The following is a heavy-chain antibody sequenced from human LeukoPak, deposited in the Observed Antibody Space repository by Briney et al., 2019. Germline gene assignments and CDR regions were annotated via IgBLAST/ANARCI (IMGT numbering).Heavy chain of an antibody. Sequence: GGSLRLSCAASGFTFSDYYMSWIRQAPGKGLEWVSYISSSGSTIYYADSVKGRFTVSRDNAKNSLYVQMNSLRAEDTAVYYCARTGLPFCSSSSCYSWFDPWGQGTLVTVSP. CDR1: GFTFSDYY. D-gene: IGHD2-2*01. J-gene: IGHJ5*02. CDR2: ISSSGSTI. CDR3: ARTGLPFCSSSSCYSWFDP. V-gene: IGHV3-11*04.